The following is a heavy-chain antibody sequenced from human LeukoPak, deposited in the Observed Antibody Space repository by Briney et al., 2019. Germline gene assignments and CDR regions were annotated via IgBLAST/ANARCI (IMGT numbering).Heavy chain of an antibody. J-gene: IGHJ3*02. CDR1: GFTVSSNY. V-gene: IGHV3-66*01. CDR2: IYSGGST. Sequence: GGSLRLSCAASGFTVSSNYMSWVRQAPGKGLEWVSVIYSGGSTYYADSVKGRFTVSRDSAKNSLYLQMNSLRAEDTAVYYCARELGEGAFDIWGQGTMVTVSS. CDR3: ARELGEGAFDI.